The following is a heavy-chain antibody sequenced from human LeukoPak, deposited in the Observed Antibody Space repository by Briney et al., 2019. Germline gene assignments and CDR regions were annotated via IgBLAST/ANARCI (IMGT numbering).Heavy chain of an antibody. D-gene: IGHD5-12*01. J-gene: IGHJ4*02. CDR1: GYTFTSYG. Sequence: GASVKVSCKASGYTFTSYGISWVRQAPGRGLEWMGWISAYNGNTNYAQKLQGRVTMTTDTSTSTAYMELRSLRSDDTAVYYCARDDGYSGYGETFDYWGQGTLVTVSS. CDR3: ARDDGYSGYGETFDY. V-gene: IGHV1-18*01. CDR2: ISAYNGNT.